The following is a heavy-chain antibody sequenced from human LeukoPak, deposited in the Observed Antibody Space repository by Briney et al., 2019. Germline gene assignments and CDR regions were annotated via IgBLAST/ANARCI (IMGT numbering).Heavy chain of an antibody. V-gene: IGHV3-11*04. Sequence: GGSLRLSCSGTGFTFSDYFMNWIRQTPGKGLEWISYISSSGGNIKYADSVQGRFTISRDNAKKSLYLQMNSLRAEDTAVYYCARDRAEDDSSGYIHRDFDFWGQGTLVIVSS. CDR3: ARDRAEDDSSGYIHRDFDF. J-gene: IGHJ4*02. CDR2: ISSSGGNI. D-gene: IGHD3-22*01. CDR1: GFTFSDYF.